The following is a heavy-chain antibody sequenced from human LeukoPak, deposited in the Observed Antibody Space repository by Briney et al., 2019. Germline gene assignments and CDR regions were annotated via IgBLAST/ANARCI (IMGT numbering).Heavy chain of an antibody. CDR3: AKRGSDFRALEY. D-gene: IGHD3-3*01. CDR1: RFAFSNYG. J-gene: IGHJ4*02. Sequence: PGGSLRLSCAASRFAFSNYGMNWVRQPPGKGLEWVSSIAASGGATYYADSMKGRFTISRDNSKNTLYLQMTSLKAEDTAVYYCAKRGSDFRALEYWGQGTLVTVSS. CDR2: IAASGGAT. V-gene: IGHV3-23*01.